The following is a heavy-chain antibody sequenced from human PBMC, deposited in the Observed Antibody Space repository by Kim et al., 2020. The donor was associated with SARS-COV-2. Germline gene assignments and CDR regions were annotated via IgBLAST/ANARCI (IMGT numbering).Heavy chain of an antibody. D-gene: IGHD3-3*01. CDR3: AKDGTEGYYDFWSGYSPSIYFDY. CDR2: TGGSGGTK. J-gene: IGHJ4*02. CDR1: GFSFSDYA. Sequence: GGSLRLSCAASGFSFSDYAMSWVRQAPGKGLEWVASTGGSGGTKKNADSVKDRFTISRDNTENTLYLQMNSLRAEDTAIYYCAKDGTEGYYDFWSGYSPSIYFDYWGQGTLVIVSS. V-gene: IGHV3-23*01.